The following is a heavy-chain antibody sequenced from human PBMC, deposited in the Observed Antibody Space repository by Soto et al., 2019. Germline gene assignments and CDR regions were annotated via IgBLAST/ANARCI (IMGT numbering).Heavy chain of an antibody. J-gene: IGHJ4*02. D-gene: IGHD6-6*01. Sequence: QVLLQQWGAGLLKPSETLSLTCAVYGGSFSAYYWSWIRQPPGKGLEWIGEINHSGSTNYNPSLKSRVTISVDTSKNQFSLKLSSVTAADTAVYYCAKTSRFEYRGQGTLVTVSS. CDR2: INHSGST. V-gene: IGHV4-34*01. CDR3: AKTSRFEY. CDR1: GGSFSAYY.